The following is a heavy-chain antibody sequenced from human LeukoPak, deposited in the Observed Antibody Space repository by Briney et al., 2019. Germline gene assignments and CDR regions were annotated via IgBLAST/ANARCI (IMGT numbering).Heavy chain of an antibody. V-gene: IGHV4-34*01. CDR1: GGSFSGYY. J-gene: IGHJ2*01. CDR2: INHSGST. CDR3: ARGAPMVRGVRDWYFDL. D-gene: IGHD3-10*01. Sequence: SETLSLTCAVYGGSFSGYYWRWIRQPPGKGLEWIGEINHSGSTNYNPSLKSRVTISVDTSKNQFSLKLSSVTAADTAVYYCARGAPMVRGVRDWYFDLWGRGTLVTVSS.